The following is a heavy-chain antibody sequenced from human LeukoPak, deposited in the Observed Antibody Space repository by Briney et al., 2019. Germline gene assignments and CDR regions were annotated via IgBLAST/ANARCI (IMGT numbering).Heavy chain of an antibody. D-gene: IGHD3-10*01. CDR2: ISGSGTTT. CDR3: AKEVSRGAYSDY. CDR1: GFTFSSYA. J-gene: IGHJ4*02. V-gene: IGHV3-23*01. Sequence: PGGSLRLSCAASGFTFSSYAMSWVRQAPGKGLEWVSAISGSGTTTYYADSVKGRFTISRDNSENTLYLQMNSLRAEDTAVYYCAKEVSRGAYSDYWGQGTLVTVSS.